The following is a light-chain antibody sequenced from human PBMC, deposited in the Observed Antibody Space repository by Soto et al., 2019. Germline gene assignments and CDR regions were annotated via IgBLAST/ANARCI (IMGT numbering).Light chain of an antibody. J-gene: IGKJ5*01. Sequence: ETVMTQSPATLSVSPGARATLSCRASRSVSYNLAWYQQKLGQAPRLLIYGALTRATGIPARFSGSSSGTDFTLTISRLQSEDFATYYCQQYNNWPLSCGQGTRLEIK. V-gene: IGKV3D-15*01. CDR1: RSVSYN. CDR3: QQYNNWPLS. CDR2: GAL.